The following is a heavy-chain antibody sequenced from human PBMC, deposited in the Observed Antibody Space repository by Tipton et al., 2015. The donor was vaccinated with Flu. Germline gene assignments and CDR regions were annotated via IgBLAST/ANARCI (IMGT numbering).Heavy chain of an antibody. V-gene: IGHV3-11*04. CDR2: ISSSGSTI. D-gene: IGHD3-10*01. J-gene: IGHJ3*02. Sequence: SLRLSCAASGFTFSDYYMSWIRQAPGKGLEWVSYISSSGSTIYYADSVKGRFTISRDNAKNSLYLQMNSLRAEDTAVYYCARVELLWFGEDMGAFDIWGQGTMVTVSS. CDR1: GFTFSDYY. CDR3: ARVELLWFGEDMGAFDI.